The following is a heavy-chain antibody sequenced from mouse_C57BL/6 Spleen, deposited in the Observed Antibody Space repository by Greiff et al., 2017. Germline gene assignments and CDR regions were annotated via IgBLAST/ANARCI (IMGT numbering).Heavy chain of an antibody. D-gene: IGHD2-4*01. CDR1: GYTFTDYE. CDR2: IDPETGGT. J-gene: IGHJ3*01. V-gene: IGHV1-15*01. CDR3: TVYDYDGQFAY. Sequence: VKLMESGAELVRPGASVTLSCKASGYTFTDYEMHWVKQTPVHGLEWIGAIDPETGGTAYNQKFKGKAILTADKSSSTAYMELRSLTSEDSAVYYCTVYDYDGQFAYWGQGTLVTVSA.